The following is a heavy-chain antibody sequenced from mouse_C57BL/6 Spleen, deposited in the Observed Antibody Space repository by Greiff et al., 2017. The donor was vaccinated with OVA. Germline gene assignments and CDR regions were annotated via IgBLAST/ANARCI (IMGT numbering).Heavy chain of an antibody. V-gene: IGHV5-17*01. CDR3: ASIYGSSVDFDY. CDR2: ISPGSSTI. D-gene: IGHD1-1*01. CDR1: GFTFSDYG. Sequence: EVKLVESGGGLVKPGGSLKLSCAASGFTFSDYGMHWVRQAPEQGLEWVAYISPGSSTIYYADTVKGRFTISRDTAKNTLCLQMTSLRSEDTAMYYGASIYGSSVDFDYWGQGTTLTVSS. J-gene: IGHJ2*01.